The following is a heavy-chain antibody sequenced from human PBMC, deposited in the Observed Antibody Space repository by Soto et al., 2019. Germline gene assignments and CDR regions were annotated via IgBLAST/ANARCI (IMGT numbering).Heavy chain of an antibody. D-gene: IGHD6-19*01. Sequence: EVQLVESGGGLVQPGGSLKISCAASGFTFSGSAMHWVRQASGKGLEWVGRIRSKANKYATAYAASVKGRFTISRDDSNNMAYLQMNSLKTEDTAVYYCTRLAVAGTDSWGQGTLVTVAS. CDR1: GFTFSGSA. CDR3: TRLAVAGTDS. CDR2: IRSKANKYAT. V-gene: IGHV3-73*02. J-gene: IGHJ4*02.